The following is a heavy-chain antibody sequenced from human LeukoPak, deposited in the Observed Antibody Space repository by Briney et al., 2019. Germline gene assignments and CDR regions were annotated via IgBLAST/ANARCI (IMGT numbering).Heavy chain of an antibody. CDR1: GGSFSGYY. CDR2: IYYSGST. Sequence: SETLSLTCAVYGGSFSGYYWSWIRQPPGKGLEWIGSIYYSGSTYYNPSLKSRVTISVDTSKNQFSLKLSSVTAADTAVYYCARGRYSSSWYPNDYWGQGTLVTVSS. D-gene: IGHD6-13*01. V-gene: IGHV4-34*01. J-gene: IGHJ4*02. CDR3: ARGRYSSSWYPNDY.